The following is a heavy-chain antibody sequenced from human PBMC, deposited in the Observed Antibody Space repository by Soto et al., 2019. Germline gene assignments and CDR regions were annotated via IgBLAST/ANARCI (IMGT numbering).Heavy chain of an antibody. CDR3: AKPAVAGTDDYYYDY. CDR2: ISNSGGGT. D-gene: IGHD6-19*01. J-gene: IGHJ4*02. CDR1: GFTFSIYA. V-gene: IGHV3-23*01. Sequence: GGSLRLSCAASGFTFSIYAMTLVRQSPGKGLEWVSGISNSGGGTYYADSVKGRFTISRDNSKNTLYLQMNSLRAEDTAVYYCAKPAVAGTDDYYYDYWGQGTLVTVSS.